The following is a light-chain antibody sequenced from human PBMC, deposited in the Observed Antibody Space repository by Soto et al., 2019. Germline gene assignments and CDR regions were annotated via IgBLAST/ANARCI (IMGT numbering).Light chain of an antibody. CDR2: DAA. J-gene: IGKJ4*01. CDR3: QQRSKWPLT. Sequence: EIVLTQSPVTLSLSPGERATLSCRASLSVSTSLDWYQQKPGQSPRLLIYDAAHRDTGIPVRFSGGGSGTDFTLTISSLEPEDSAVYYCQQRSKWPLTFGGGTKVEIK. V-gene: IGKV3-11*01. CDR1: LSVSTS.